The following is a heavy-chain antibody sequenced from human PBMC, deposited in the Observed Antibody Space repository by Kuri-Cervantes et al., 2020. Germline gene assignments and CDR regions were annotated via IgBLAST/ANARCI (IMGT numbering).Heavy chain of an antibody. V-gene: IGHV3-30-3*01. D-gene: IGHD5-12*01. J-gene: IGHJ4*02. CDR3: AREKGFTSGYDY. CDR2: ISYDGSNK. Sequence: GESLKISCAASGFTFSSYAMHWVRQAPGKGLEWVAVISYDGSNKYYADSVKGRFTISRDTSKNTLFLHLNSLRPEDTALYYCAREKGFTSGYDYWGQGTLVTVSS. CDR1: GFTFSSYA.